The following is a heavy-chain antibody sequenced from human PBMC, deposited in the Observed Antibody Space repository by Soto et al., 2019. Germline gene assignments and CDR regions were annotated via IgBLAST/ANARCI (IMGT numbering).Heavy chain of an antibody. CDR2: INHSGST. CDR1: GGSFSGYY. D-gene: IGHD3-9*01. CDR3: ARVLPYDILTGYYTRRSRYFDY. J-gene: IGHJ4*02. V-gene: IGHV4-34*01. Sequence: PSETLSLTCAVYGGSFSGYYWSWIRQPPGKGLEWIGEINHSGSTNYNPSLKSRVTISVDTSKNQFSLKLSSVTAADTAVYYCARVLPYDILTGYYTRRSRYFDYWGQGTLVTVSS.